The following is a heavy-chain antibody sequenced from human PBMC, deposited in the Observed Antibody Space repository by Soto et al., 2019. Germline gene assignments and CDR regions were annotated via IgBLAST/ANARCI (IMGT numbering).Heavy chain of an antibody. J-gene: IGHJ5*02. Sequence: TSETLSLTCTVSGGSISSGDYYWSWIRQPPGKGLEWIGYIYYSGSTYYNPSLKSRVTISVDTSKNQFSLKLSSVPAADTAVYYCAREGVYGPEIAPNNWFDPWGQGTLVTVSS. CDR3: AREGVYGPEIAPNNWFDP. CDR1: GGSISSGDYY. CDR2: IYYSGST. D-gene: IGHD2-8*01. V-gene: IGHV4-30-4*01.